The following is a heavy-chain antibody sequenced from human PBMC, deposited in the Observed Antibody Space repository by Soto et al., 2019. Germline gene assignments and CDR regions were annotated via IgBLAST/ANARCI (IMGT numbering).Heavy chain of an antibody. CDR3: ARVGGWGTQFGP. CDR1: GFTFSSYS. Sequence: GGSLRLSCADSGFTFSSYSMSWVRQAPGKGPEWVSTISGSGGSVSYADSVKGRFTISRDNSKNTLYLQMNSLRAEDTAIYYCARVGGWGTQFGPWGQGTLVTISS. J-gene: IGHJ5*02. V-gene: IGHV3-23*01. D-gene: IGHD3-16*01. CDR2: ISGSGGSV.